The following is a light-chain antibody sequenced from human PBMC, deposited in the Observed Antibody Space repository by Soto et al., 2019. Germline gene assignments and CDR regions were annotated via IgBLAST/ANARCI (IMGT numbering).Light chain of an antibody. V-gene: IGLV1-44*01. CDR1: GSDIGSHS. CDR3: ATWTDSVNGVV. J-gene: IGLJ2*01. Sequence: QSVLTQPPSVSGTPGQTVTISCSGSGSDIGSHSVDWYQQIPGTTPRLIINSNDERPSGAPDRFSGSKSGTSASLAISGLQSEDDANYYCATWTDSVNGVVFGGGTKLTVL. CDR2: SND.